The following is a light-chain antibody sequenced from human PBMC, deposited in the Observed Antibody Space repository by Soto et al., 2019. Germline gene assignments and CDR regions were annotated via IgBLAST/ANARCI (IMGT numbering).Light chain of an antibody. CDR3: QQYGSSPLIS. CDR2: GAS. V-gene: IGKV3-20*01. CDR1: QTVSITY. J-gene: IGKJ5*01. Sequence: VLTQSPGTLSLSPWEGATLSCRASQTVSITYLTWYQQETGQAPRILIIGASKRATGIPDRFSGSGSGRDFTLTISGLEPEDFAVYYCQQYGSSPLISFGQGTRLEIK.